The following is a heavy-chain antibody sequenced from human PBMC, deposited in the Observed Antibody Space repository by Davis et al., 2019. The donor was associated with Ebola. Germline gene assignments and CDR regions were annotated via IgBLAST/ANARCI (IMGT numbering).Heavy chain of an antibody. CDR2: VSRKGGI. D-gene: IGHD1-26*01. J-gene: IGHJ3*01. CDR1: GFTFNKYG. CDR3: ARVTDSGSYYKAFAF. V-gene: IGHV3-69-1*01. Sequence: GESLKISCAASGFTFNKYGMSWVRQALGKGLEWVAAVSRKGGIYYADSVKGRFTISRDNAYNSLYLQMNSLRAEDTAVYYCARVTDSGSYYKAFAFWGQGTMVTVSS.